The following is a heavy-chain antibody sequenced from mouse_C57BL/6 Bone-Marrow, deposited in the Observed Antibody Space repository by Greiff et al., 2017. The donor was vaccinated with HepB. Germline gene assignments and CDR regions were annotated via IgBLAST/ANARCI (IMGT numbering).Heavy chain of an antibody. J-gene: IGHJ2*01. D-gene: IGHD1-1*01. CDR1: GYTFTDYY. V-gene: IGHV1-26*01. Sequence: EVQLQQSGPELVKPGASVKISCKASGYTFTDYYMNWVKQSHGKSLEWIGDINPNNGGTSYNQKFKGKATLTVDKSSSKAYMELRSLTSEDSAVYYCARRGTYYYGSRGDFDYWGQGTTLTVSS. CDR2: INPNNGGT. CDR3: ARRGTYYYGSRGDFDY.